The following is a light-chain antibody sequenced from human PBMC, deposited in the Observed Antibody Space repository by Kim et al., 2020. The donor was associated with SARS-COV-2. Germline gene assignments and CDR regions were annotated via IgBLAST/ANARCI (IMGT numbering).Light chain of an antibody. J-gene: IGLJ3*02. CDR3: QSYDSSLSGSEV. V-gene: IGLV1-40*01. CDR1: SSNIGAGYD. CDR2: GNS. Sequence: GTISCTGSSSNIGAGYDVHWYQQLPGTAPKLLIYGNSNRPSGVPDRFSGSKSGTSASLAITGLQAEDEADYYCQSYDSSLSGSEVFGGGTQLTVL.